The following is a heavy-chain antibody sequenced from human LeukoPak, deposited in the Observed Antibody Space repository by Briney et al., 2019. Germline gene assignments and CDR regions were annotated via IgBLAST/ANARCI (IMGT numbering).Heavy chain of an antibody. CDR2: IWYDGSNA. V-gene: IGHV3-33*01. CDR3: ARFYQEQFGIDL. J-gene: IGHJ6*02. CDR1: EFTFNTYG. Sequence: GGSLRLSCAASEFTFNTYGMHWVRQTPGKGLEWVAVIWYDGSNAKYADSVKGRFTISRDNSKNTLYLQMDSLRGEDTAVYYCARFYQEQFGIDLWGQGTTVTVS. D-gene: IGHD1/OR15-1a*01.